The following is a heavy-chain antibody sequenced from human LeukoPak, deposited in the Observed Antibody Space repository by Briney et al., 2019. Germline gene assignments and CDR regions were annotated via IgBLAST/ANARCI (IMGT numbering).Heavy chain of an antibody. CDR1: GYSFTSYW. V-gene: IGHV5-51*01. D-gene: IGHD3-10*01. Sequence: GESLKISRKGSGYSFTSYWFGWVRQMPGKGLEWMGIIYPGDSDTRYSPSFQGQVTISADKSISTAYLQWSSLKASDTAMYYCARLAYYYGSGSYLGYYYYYMDVWGKGTTVTISS. J-gene: IGHJ6*03. CDR3: ARLAYYYGSGSYLGYYYYYMDV. CDR2: IYPGDSDT.